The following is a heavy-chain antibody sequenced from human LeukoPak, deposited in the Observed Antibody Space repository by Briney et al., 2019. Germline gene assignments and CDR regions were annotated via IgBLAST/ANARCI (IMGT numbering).Heavy chain of an antibody. CDR2: IGIWNSPI. V-gene: IGHV3-48*01. CDR3: TRGDFYVGAQDS. D-gene: IGHD1-26*01. J-gene: IGHJ4*02. Sequence: GGSLRLSCAASGFTFTRHSMNWVRQAPGKGLEWVSFIGIWNSPIHYADSVRGRFTISRDNAKNSIYLQMNSLRVEDTAVYYCTRGDFYVGAQDSWGQGTLVAVSS. CDR1: GFTFTRHS.